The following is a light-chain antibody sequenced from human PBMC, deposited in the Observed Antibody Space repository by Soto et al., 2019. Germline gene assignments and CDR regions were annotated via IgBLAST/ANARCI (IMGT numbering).Light chain of an antibody. Sequence: EMGLTQSPGTLSLSPGERATLSCRASQTISGTFLVWYQQKPGQAPRLLIYGASTRATGIPDRFSGSGSGTDFTLTISRLEPEDFAVYYCQHYGDSPLYTFGQGTKVEIK. CDR3: QHYGDSPLYT. J-gene: IGKJ2*01. CDR1: QTISGTF. CDR2: GAS. V-gene: IGKV3-20*01.